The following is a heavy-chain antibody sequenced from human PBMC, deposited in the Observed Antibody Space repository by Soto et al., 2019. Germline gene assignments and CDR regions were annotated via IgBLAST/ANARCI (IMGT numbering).Heavy chain of an antibody. V-gene: IGHV1-69*14. Sequence: QVQLVQSGAEVKTPGSSVKVSCKASGGTFSSYAISWVRQAPGQGLEWMGEIIPIFGTANYAQKLQGRGTINADKSTSTAYIEQSSLRSEDTAVYYCARDRGPSSGYYPYWFDPWGQGTLVCVSS. CDR3: ARDRGPSSGYYPYWFDP. D-gene: IGHD3-22*01. J-gene: IGHJ5*02. CDR2: IIPIFGTA. CDR1: GGTFSSYA.